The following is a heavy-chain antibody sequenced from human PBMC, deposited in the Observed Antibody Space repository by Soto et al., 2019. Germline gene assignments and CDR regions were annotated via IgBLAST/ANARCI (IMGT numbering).Heavy chain of an antibody. D-gene: IGHD3-9*01. CDR3: AKARFDWLSEYYYMDV. CDR2: ISGSGGST. CDR1: GFTFSSYA. Sequence: GSLRLSCAASGFTFSSYAMSWVRQAPGKGLEWVSAISGSGGSTYYADSVKGRFTISRDNSKNTLYLQMNSLRAEDTAVYYCAKARFDWLSEYYYMDVWGKGTTVTVSS. V-gene: IGHV3-23*01. J-gene: IGHJ6*03.